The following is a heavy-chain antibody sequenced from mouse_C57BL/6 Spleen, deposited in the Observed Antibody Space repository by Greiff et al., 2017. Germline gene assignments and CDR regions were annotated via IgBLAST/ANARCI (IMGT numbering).Heavy chain of an antibody. CDR3: ARLGSNWFAY. D-gene: IGHD2-5*01. Sequence: EVKLMESGGDLVKPGGSLTLSCAASGFTFSSYGMSWVRQTPDKRLEWVATISSGGSYTYYPDSVKGRFTISRDNAKNTLYLQMSSLKSEDTAMYYCARLGSNWFAYWGQGTLVTVSA. CDR1: GFTFSSYG. J-gene: IGHJ3*01. V-gene: IGHV5-6*01. CDR2: ISSGGSYT.